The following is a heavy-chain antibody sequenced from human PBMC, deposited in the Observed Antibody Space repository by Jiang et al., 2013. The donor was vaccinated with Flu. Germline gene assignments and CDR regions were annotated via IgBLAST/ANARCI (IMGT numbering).Heavy chain of an antibody. J-gene: IGHJ3*02. Sequence: FDPEDGETIYAQKFQGRVTMTEDTSTDTAYVELSSLRSEDTAVYYCATDLPSAVAGNFDAFDIWGQGTMVTVSS. V-gene: IGHV1-24*01. D-gene: IGHD6-19*01. CDR3: ATDLPSAVAGNFDAFDI. CDR2: FDPEDGET.